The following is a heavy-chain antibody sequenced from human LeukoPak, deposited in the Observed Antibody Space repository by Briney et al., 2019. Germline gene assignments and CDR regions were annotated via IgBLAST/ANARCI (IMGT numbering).Heavy chain of an antibody. CDR2: IYSGGST. V-gene: IGHV3-53*01. J-gene: IGHJ4*02. D-gene: IGHD2-2*01. Sequence: GGSPRLSCAASEFTVSSNYRSWVRQAPGKGLEWVSVIYSGGSTYYADSVKGRFTISRDNSKNTLYLQMNSLRAEDTAVYYCARGGTSCYDYWGQGTLVTVSS. CDR3: ARGGTSCYDY. CDR1: EFTVSSNY.